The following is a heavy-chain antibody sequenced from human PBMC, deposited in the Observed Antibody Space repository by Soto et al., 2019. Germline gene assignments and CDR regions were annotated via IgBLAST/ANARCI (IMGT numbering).Heavy chain of an antibody. D-gene: IGHD3-22*01. CDR3: AKARWSSGYYFC. V-gene: IGHV3-23*01. CDR2: ISGSGGST. CDR1: GFTFSSYA. J-gene: IGHJ4*02. Sequence: PGGSLRLSCAASGFTFSSYAMSWVRQAPGKGLECVSAISGSGGSTYYADSVKGRFTISRDNSKNTLYLQMNSLRAEDTAVYYCAKARWSSGYYFCWGQGTLVTVYS.